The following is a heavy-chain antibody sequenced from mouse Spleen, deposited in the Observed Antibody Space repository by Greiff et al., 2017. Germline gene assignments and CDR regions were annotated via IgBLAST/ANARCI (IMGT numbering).Heavy chain of an antibody. CDR2: INPSNGGT. CDR3: ARTARATYAMDY. CDR1: GYTFTSYW. J-gene: IGHJ4*01. V-gene: IGHV1-53*01. D-gene: IGHD3-1*01. Sequence: QVQLQQPGTELVKPGASVKLSCKASGYTFTSYWMHWVKQRPGQGLEWIGNINPSNGGTNYNEKFKCKATLTVDKSSSTAYMQLSSLTSEDSAVYYCARTARATYAMDYWGQGTSVTVSS.